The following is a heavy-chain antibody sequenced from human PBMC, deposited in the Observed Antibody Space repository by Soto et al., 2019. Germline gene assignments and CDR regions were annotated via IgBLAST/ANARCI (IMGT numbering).Heavy chain of an antibody. D-gene: IGHD3-3*01. J-gene: IGHJ6*02. CDR1: GGSISSGGYY. CDR3: AGEERSGFWSGYPAYYYGMDV. CDR2: IYYSGST. V-gene: IGHV4-31*03. Sequence: SSETLSLTCTVSGGSISSGGYYWSWIRQHPGKGLEWIGYIYYSGSTYYNPSLKSRVTISVDTSKNQFSLKLSSVTAADTAVYYCAGEERSGFWSGYPAYYYGMDVWGQGTTVTVSS.